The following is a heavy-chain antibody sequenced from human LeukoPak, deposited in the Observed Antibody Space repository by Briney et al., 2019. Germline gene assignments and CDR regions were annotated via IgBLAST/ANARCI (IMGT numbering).Heavy chain of an antibody. CDR2: IYHSGST. Sequence: SETLSLTCAVSGGSISSGGYSWSWIRQPPGKGLEWIGYIYHSGSTYYNPSLKSRVTISVDRSKNQFSLKLSSVTAADTAVYYCASTPGSSGWYPYYFDYWGQGTLVTVSS. CDR3: ASTPGSSGWYPYYFDY. D-gene: IGHD6-19*01. J-gene: IGHJ4*02. CDR1: GGSISSGGYS. V-gene: IGHV4-30-2*01.